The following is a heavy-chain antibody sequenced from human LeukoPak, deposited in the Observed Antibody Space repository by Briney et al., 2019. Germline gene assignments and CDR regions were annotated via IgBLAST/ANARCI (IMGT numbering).Heavy chain of an antibody. Sequence: PSETLSLTCTVSGYSISSGYYWGWIRQPPGKGLEWIGSIYHSGSTYYNPSLKSRVTISVDTSKNQLSLKLSSVTAADTAVYYCARSGCTNGVCYKDYWGQGTLVTVSS. V-gene: IGHV4-38-2*02. CDR3: ARSGCTNGVCYKDY. CDR1: GYSISSGYY. D-gene: IGHD2-8*01. J-gene: IGHJ4*02. CDR2: IYHSGST.